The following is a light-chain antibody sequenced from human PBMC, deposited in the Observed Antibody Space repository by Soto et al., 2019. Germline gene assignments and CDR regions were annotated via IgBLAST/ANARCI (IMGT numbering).Light chain of an antibody. J-gene: IGKJ3*01. CDR2: DAS. V-gene: IGKV1-33*01. Sequence: DIQMTQSPSSLSASVGDRVTITCQASHDITSYLNWYQHKPGKAPKILIYDASILEAGVPSRFSGSGSGTDFTFTIISLQHYDVASYYCQKGDYLSIFGPGTTVEFK. CDR1: HDITSY. CDR3: QKGDYLSI.